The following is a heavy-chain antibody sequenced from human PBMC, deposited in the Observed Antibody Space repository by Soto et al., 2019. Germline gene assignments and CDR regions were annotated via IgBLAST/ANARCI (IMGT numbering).Heavy chain of an antibody. V-gene: IGHV3-15*07. CDR1: GVTFSNAG. CDR2: IKSKTDGGST. Sequence: GGSLRLSCAASGVTFSNAGMNWVRQAPGKGLEWVGRIKSKTDGGSTYYADSVKGRFTISRDNSKYTLYLQMNSLRAEDTAVYYCARDPGAFTVTAPLWGQGTPVTVSS. J-gene: IGHJ4*02. D-gene: IGHD4-4*01. CDR3: ARDPGAFTVTAPL.